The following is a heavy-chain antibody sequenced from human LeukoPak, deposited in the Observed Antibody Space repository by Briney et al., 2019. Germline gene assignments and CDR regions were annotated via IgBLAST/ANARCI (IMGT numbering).Heavy chain of an antibody. CDR2: VSFDGSNK. V-gene: IGHV3-30*04. Sequence: GGSLRLSCSASGLTFVLSAMHWVRQAPGKGLEWVSVVSFDGSNKYYADSVKGRFTISRDNSKNTLYLEMNSLRGEDTAVYYCARGRGIAAAGKPTGYFQHWGQGTLVTVSS. J-gene: IGHJ1*01. CDR1: GLTFVLSA. CDR3: ARGRGIAAAGKPTGYFQH. D-gene: IGHD6-13*01.